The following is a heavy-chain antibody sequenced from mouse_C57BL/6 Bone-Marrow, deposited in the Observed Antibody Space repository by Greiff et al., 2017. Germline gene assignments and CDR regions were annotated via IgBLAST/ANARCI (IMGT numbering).Heavy chain of an antibody. CDR3: ARPHYYGNSYVNCFGY. V-gene: IGHV1-64*01. CDR2: IHPNSGST. CDR1: GYTFTSYW. J-gene: IGHJ2*01. Sequence: QVQLQQPGAELVKPGASVKLSCKASGYTFTSYWMHWVKQRPGQGLEWIGMIHPNSGSTNYNEKFKSKATLTVDKSSSTAYMQLSSLTSEDSAVYYCARPHYYGNSYVNCFGYGGRGTALTVTS. D-gene: IGHD1-1*01.